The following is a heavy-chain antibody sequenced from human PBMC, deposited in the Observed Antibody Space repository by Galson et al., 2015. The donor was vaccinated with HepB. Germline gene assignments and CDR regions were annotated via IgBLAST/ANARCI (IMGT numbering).Heavy chain of an antibody. CDR3: AKESVADYYYYYYMDV. V-gene: IGHV3-23*01. D-gene: IGHD6-19*01. Sequence: SLRLSCAASGFTFARYAMNWVRQAPGKGLEWVSAISGGSTNTHSADSVKGRFTISRDNSKNTLYLQMNSLRAEDTAVYYCAKESVADYYYYYYMDVWGKGTTVTVSS. CDR2: ISGGSTNT. J-gene: IGHJ6*03. CDR1: GFTFARYA.